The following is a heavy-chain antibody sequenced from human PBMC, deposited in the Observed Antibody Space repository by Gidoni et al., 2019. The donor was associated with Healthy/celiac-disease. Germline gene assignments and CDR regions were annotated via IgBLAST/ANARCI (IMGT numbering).Heavy chain of an antibody. CDR3: ARHQDSSGWKTAPTDAFDI. D-gene: IGHD6-19*01. V-gene: IGHV4-39*01. Sequence: QLQLQESGPGLVKPSETLSLTCTVSGGSISSSSYYWGWIRQPPGKGLEWIGSIYYSGSTYYNPSLKSRVTISVDTSKNQFSLKLSSVTAADTAVYYCARHQDSSGWKTAPTDAFDIWGQGTMVTVSS. CDR2: IYYSGST. CDR1: GGSISSSSYY. J-gene: IGHJ3*02.